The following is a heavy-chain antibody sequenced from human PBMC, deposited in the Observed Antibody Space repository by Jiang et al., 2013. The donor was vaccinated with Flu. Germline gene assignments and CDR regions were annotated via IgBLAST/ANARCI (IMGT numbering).Heavy chain of an antibody. V-gene: IGHV3-30*04. J-gene: IGHJ4*02. CDR1: GFTFSSYA. CDR2: ISYDGSNK. Sequence: RLSCAASGFTFSSYAMHWVRQAPGKGLEWVAVISYDGSNKYYADSVKGRFTISRDNSKNTLYLQMNSLRAEDTAVYYCAKVPGWELLDDWNGTYYFDYWGQGTLVTVSS. CDR3: AKVPGWELLDDWNGTYYFDY. D-gene: IGHD1-26*01.